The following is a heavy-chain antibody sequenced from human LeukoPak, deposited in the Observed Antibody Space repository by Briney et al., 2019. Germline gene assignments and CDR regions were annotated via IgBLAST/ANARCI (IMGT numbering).Heavy chain of an antibody. CDR3: AELGITMIGGV. J-gene: IGHJ6*04. Sequence: PGGSLRLSCAASGFTFRSYDIQWVRHARGKGVEWVSGIGTAGEIYYPGSVKGRFTIYRDNAKNSLYLQMNSLRAEDTAVYYCAELGITMIGGVWGKGTTVTISS. CDR2: IGTAGEI. CDR1: GFTFRSYD. D-gene: IGHD3-10*02. V-gene: IGHV3-13*01.